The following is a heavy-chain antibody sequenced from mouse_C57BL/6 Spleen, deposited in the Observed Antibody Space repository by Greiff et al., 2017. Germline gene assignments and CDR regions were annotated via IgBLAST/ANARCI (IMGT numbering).Heavy chain of an antibody. CDR1: GYTFTDYY. D-gene: IGHD1-1*01. CDR2: INPYNGGT. J-gene: IGHJ4*01. Sequence: VQLQQSGPVLVKPGASVKMSCKASGYTFTDYYMNWVKQSHGKSLEWIGVINPYNGGTSYNQKFKGKATLTVDKSSSTAYMELNSLTSEDSAVYYCARRVLLRARGYAMDYWGQGTSVTVSS. V-gene: IGHV1-19*01. CDR3: ARRVLLRARGYAMDY.